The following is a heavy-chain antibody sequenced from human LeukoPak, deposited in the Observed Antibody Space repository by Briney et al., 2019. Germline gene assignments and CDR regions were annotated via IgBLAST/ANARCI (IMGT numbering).Heavy chain of an antibody. Sequence: SETLSLTCTVSGGSISSSSYYWGWIRQPPGKGLEWIGSIYYSGSTYYNPSLKSRVTISVDTSKNQFSLKLSSVTAADTAVYYCARDRARVPDAFDIWGQGTMVTVSS. V-gene: IGHV4-39*07. CDR2: IYYSGST. J-gene: IGHJ3*02. CDR1: GGSISSSSYY. CDR3: ARDRARVPDAFDI.